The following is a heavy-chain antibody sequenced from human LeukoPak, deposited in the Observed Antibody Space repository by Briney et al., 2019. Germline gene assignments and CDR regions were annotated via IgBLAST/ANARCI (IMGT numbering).Heavy chain of an antibody. J-gene: IGHJ6*02. CDR3: ARRSSGSYNNYGLDV. D-gene: IGHD1-14*01. CDR2: ITSGGSSS. CDR1: GFTFSDYY. Sequence: GGSLRLSCAASGFTFSDYYMSWIRQAPGKGLEWLSYITSGGSSSYYADSVRGRFTISRDNTKNSLFLQMNSLRAEDTAVYYCARRSSGSYNNYGLDVWGQGTTVTVSS. V-gene: IGHV3-11*01.